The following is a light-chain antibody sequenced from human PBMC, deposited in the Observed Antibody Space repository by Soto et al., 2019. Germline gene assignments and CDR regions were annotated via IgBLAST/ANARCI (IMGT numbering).Light chain of an antibody. CDR2: DAS. CDR1: QSISSY. V-gene: IGKV1-39*01. J-gene: IGKJ4*01. CDR3: QRSFRTPLT. Sequence: DIQMTQSPSSLSASVGDRVTITCRASQSISSYLNWYQQKPGKAPKLLIYDASSLQSGVPSRFSGSGSGTDFTLTISSLQPEDFATYYCQRSFRTPLTFGGGTKVEIK.